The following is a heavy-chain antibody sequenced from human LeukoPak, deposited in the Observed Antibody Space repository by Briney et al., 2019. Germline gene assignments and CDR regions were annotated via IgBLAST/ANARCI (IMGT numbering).Heavy chain of an antibody. CDR3: ARDTYSSSWWGYFDY. J-gene: IGHJ4*02. CDR1: GYTFTSYA. Sequence: ASVKVSCKASGYTFTSYAMHWVRQAPGQRLEWMGWINAGNGNTKYPQKFQGRVTITRDTSASTAYMELSSLRSEDTAVYYCARDTYSSSWWGYFDYWGQGTLVTVSS. V-gene: IGHV1-3*01. CDR2: INAGNGNT. D-gene: IGHD6-13*01.